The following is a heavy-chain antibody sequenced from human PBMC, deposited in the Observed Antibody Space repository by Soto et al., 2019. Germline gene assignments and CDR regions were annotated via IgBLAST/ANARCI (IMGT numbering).Heavy chain of an antibody. CDR2: ISGSGGST. CDR3: ARRSSSWYSVSFDY. D-gene: IGHD6-13*01. V-gene: IGHV3-23*01. CDR1: GFTFSSYA. J-gene: IGHJ4*02. Sequence: GGSLRLSCAASGFTFSSYAMSWVRQAPGKGLEWVSAISGSGGSTYYADSVKGRFTISRDNSKNTLYLQMNSLRAEDTAVYYCARRSSSWYSVSFDYWGQGTLVTFSS.